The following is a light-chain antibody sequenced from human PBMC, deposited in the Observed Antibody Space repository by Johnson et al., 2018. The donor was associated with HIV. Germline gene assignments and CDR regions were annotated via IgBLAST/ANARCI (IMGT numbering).Light chain of an antibody. CDR3: GTWDSSLSARYV. J-gene: IGLJ1*01. CDR1: SSNIGNNY. Sequence: SVLTQPPSMSAAPGQKVTISCSGSSSNIGNNYVSWYQQLPGTAPKLLIYDNNKRPSGIPDRFSGSKSGTSATLGITGLQTGDEADYYCGTWDSSLSARYVFGTGPKVTVL. CDR2: DNN. V-gene: IGLV1-51*01.